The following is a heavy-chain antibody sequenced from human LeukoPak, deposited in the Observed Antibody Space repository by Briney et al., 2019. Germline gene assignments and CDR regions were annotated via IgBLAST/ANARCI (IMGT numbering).Heavy chain of an antibody. CDR1: GSSISSGEYY. CDR2: IYYSGST. CDR3: ARKYYDILTGYTAMDV. J-gene: IGHJ6*02. Sequence: SETLSLTCTVSGSSISSGEYYWNWIRQPPGKGLEWIGYIYYSGSTTYNPSLKSRVTISVDTSKNQFSLKMRSVTAADTAVYYCARKYYDILTGYTAMDVWGQGTTVTVSS. V-gene: IGHV4-61*08. D-gene: IGHD3-9*01.